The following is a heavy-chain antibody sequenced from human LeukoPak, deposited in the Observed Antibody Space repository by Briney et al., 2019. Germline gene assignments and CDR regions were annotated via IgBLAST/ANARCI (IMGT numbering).Heavy chain of an antibody. CDR3: ARSIGGRSKEGHDY. J-gene: IGHJ4*02. CDR1: GFSFNRYT. CDR2: ISSNGGAT. V-gene: IGHV3-64*01. Sequence: GGSLSLSCAASGFSFNRYTMHWLRQAPGKGLEYVSLISSNGGATYYANSVKDRFIISRDNSKNALYLQMGSLRAEDIAVYYCARSIGGRSKEGHDYWGQGTLVTVSS.